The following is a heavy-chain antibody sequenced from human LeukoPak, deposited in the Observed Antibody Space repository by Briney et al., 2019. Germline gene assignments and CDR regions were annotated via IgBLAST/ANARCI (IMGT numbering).Heavy chain of an antibody. D-gene: IGHD2-15*01. CDR1: GFTFGDYG. V-gene: IGHV3-20*04. CDR2: INWNGGST. J-gene: IGHJ4*02. CDR3: ARDGVAAGLYFDY. Sequence: GGSLRLSCAASGFTFGDYGMSWVRQAPGKGLEWVSGINWNGGSTGYADSVKGRFTISRDNAKSSLYLQMNSLRAEDTAVYYCARDGVAAGLYFDYWGQGTLVTVSS.